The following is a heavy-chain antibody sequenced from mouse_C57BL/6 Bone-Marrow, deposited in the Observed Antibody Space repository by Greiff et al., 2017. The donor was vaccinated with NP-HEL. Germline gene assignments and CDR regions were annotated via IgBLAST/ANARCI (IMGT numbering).Heavy chain of an antibody. CDR3: ARGDYDGY. J-gene: IGHJ2*01. CDR1: GYTFTSYT. D-gene: IGHD2-4*01. V-gene: IGHV1-4*01. Sequence: QVQLKQSGAELARPGASVKMSCKASGYTFTSYTMHWVKQRPGQGLEWIGYINPSSGYTKYNQKFKDKATLTAYKSSSTAYMQLSSRTSEDSAVYYCARGDYDGYWGQGTTLTVSS. CDR2: INPSSGYT.